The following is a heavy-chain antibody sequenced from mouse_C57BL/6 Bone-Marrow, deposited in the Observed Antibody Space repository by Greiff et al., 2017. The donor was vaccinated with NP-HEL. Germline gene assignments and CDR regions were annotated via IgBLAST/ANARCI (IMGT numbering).Heavy chain of an antibody. CDR2: IYPGGGYT. D-gene: IGHD2-1*01. V-gene: IGHV1-63*01. CDR3: AREESYGNYGYFDV. CDR1: GYTFTNYW. Sequence: VQLKESGAELVRPGTSVKMSCKASGYTFTNYWIGWAKQRPGHGLEWIGDIYPGGGYTNYNEKFKGKATLTADKSSSTAYMQFSSLTSEDSAIYYCAREESYGNYGYFDVWGTGTTVTVSS. J-gene: IGHJ1*03.